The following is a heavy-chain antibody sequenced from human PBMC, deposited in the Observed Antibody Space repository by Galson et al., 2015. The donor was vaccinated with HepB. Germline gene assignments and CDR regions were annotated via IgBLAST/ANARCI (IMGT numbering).Heavy chain of an antibody. CDR3: ANQFFDY. J-gene: IGHJ4*02. CDR2: ISSSGGTI. Sequence: SLRLSCAASGFIFSNYEMNWVRRAPGKGLEWVSYISSSGGTIYYADSVKGRFTISRDNAKNSLYLQMNSLRAEDTAVYYCANQFFDYWGQGTLVTVSS. V-gene: IGHV3-48*03. D-gene: IGHD5-24*01. CDR1: GFIFSNYE.